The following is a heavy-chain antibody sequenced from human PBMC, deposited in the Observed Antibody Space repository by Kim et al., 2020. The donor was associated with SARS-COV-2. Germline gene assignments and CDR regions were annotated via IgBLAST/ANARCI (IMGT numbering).Heavy chain of an antibody. CDR1: GFTFSSYC. V-gene: IGHV3-30*18. J-gene: IGHJ4*02. D-gene: IGHD5-18*01. Sequence: GGSLRLSCAASGFTFSSYCMHWVRQAPGKGLEWVAVISYDGSNKYYADSVKGRFTISRDNSKNTLYLQMNSLRAEDTAVYYCAKDDWGGYSYVPEYYFDYWGQGTLVTVSS. CDR3: AKDDWGGYSYVPEYYFDY. CDR2: ISYDGSNK.